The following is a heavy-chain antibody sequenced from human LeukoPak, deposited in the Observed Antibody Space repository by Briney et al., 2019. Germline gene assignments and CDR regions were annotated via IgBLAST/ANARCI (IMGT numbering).Heavy chain of an antibody. J-gene: IGHJ4*02. D-gene: IGHD6-13*01. Sequence: ASVNVSCKASGYTFTGYYMHWVRQAPGQGLEWMGWINPNSGGRNYAQKFQGRVTMTRDTSISTAYMELSRLRSDDTAVYYCASGRYSSSWYYFDYWGQGTLVTVSS. CDR1: GYTFTGYY. V-gene: IGHV1-2*02. CDR2: INPNSGGR. CDR3: ASGRYSSSWYYFDY.